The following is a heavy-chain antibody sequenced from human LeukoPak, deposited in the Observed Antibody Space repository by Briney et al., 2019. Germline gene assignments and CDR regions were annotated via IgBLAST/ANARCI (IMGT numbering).Heavy chain of an antibody. D-gene: IGHD3-3*01. CDR2: IKQDGSEK. CDR1: GFTFSSYW. V-gene: IGHV3-7*01. CDR3: ARDVSPYYDFWSGYYRGDAFDI. Sequence: GGSLRLSCAASGFTFSSYWMSWVRQAPGKGLEWVANIKQDGSEKYYVDSVKGRFTISRDNAKNSLYLQMNSLRAEDTAVYYCARDVSPYYDFWSGYYRGDAFDIWGQGTMVTVSS. J-gene: IGHJ3*02.